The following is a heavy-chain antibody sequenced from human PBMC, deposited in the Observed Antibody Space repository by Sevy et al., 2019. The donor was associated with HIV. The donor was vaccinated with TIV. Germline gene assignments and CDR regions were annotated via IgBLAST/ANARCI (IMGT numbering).Heavy chain of an antibody. D-gene: IGHD3-3*01. CDR2: IRSKAYGGTT. CDR3: TRSPFPITTYYFDY. CDR1: GFTFGDYA. Sequence: GGSLRLSCTASGFTFGDYAMSWFRQAPGKGLEWVGFIRSKAYGGTTEYAASVKGRFTISRDDSKSIAYLQMNSLKTEDTAVYYCTRSPFPITTYYFDYWGQGTLVTVSS. V-gene: IGHV3-49*03. J-gene: IGHJ4*02.